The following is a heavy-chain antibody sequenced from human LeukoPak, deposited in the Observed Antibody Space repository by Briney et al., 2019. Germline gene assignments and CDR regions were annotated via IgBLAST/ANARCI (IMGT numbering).Heavy chain of an antibody. J-gene: IGHJ6*02. CDR3: ARSFCTSVSCSKGHYYYVMDV. V-gene: IGHV4-59*01. D-gene: IGHD2-2*01. Sequence: PSETLSLTCTVSVGSIAPYCWGWLRHAPGKSLEWIGYIFYSGNTNYNPPLKSRVTISLAMSKNQFSLRLSSVTAADTAVYYCARSFCTSVSCSKGHYYYVMDVWGQGTTVTVSS. CDR2: IFYSGNT. CDR1: VGSIAPYC.